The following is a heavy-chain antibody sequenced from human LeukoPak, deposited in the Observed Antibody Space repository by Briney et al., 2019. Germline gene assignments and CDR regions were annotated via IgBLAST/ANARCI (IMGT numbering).Heavy chain of an antibody. CDR1: GYSFTGYY. D-gene: IGHD3/OR15-3a*01. Sequence: GASVKVSCXASGYSFTGYYIHWVRQAPGQGPGWMGRIDPNSGGTNSAQKFQARVTLTRDTSIATVYMELSSLRSNDTAVYYCARGQARTTTWYLYMNYWGQGTLVTVSS. CDR3: ARGQARTTTWYLYMNY. CDR2: IDPNSGGT. V-gene: IGHV1-2*06. J-gene: IGHJ4*02.